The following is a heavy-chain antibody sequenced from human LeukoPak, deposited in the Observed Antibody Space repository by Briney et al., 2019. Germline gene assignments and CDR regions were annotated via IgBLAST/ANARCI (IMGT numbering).Heavy chain of an antibody. Sequence: SETLSLTCTVSGGSISSYYWSWIRQPPGKGLEWIGYIYYSGSTNYNPSLKSRVTISVDTSKNQFPLKLSSVTAADTAVYYCARDSPRRYDSSGYYYNWFDPWGQGTLVTVSS. J-gene: IGHJ5*02. V-gene: IGHV4-59*01. CDR1: GGSISSYY. CDR2: IYYSGST. D-gene: IGHD3-22*01. CDR3: ARDSPRRYDSSGYYYNWFDP.